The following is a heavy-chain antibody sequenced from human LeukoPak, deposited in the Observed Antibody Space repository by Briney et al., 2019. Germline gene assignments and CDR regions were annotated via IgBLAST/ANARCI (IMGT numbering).Heavy chain of an antibody. CDR1: GFNFDRYT. CDR2: AGWAGGTT. V-gene: IGHV3-43*01. Sequence: GGSLRLSCATSGFNFDRYTVHWVRQAPGKGLEWVSLAGWAGGTTYYSDSVRGRFTISRDSGKNSVYLQMNSLTTDDTAFYFCAKELDTMFFDYWGQGALVTVSS. CDR3: AKELDTMFFDY. D-gene: IGHD5-18*01. J-gene: IGHJ4*02.